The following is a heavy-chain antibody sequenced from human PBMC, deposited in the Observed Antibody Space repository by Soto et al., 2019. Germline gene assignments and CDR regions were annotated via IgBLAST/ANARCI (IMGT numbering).Heavy chain of an antibody. V-gene: IGHV2-5*02. J-gene: IGHJ6*02. CDR2: IYWDDDK. D-gene: IGHD2-21*02. CDR1: GFSLSTSGVG. CDR3: IQSRCGGDCLQSYASYYYYGMDV. Sequence: SGPTLVNPTQTLTLTCTFSGFSLSTSGVGVGWIRQPPGKALEWLALIYWDDDKRYSPSLRSRLTTTKDTSKNQVVLTMTNMDPVDTATYYCIQSRCGGDCLQSYASYYYYGMDVWGQGTTVTVSS.